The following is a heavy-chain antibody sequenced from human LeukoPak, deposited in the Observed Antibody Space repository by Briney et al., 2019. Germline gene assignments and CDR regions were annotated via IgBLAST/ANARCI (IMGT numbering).Heavy chain of an antibody. CDR1: GFTFSSYA. Sequence: GGSLRLSCAASGFTFSSYAMSWVRQAPGKGLEWVSAISGSGGTTYNADSVKGRFTISRDNSKNTLYLQLNSLRAEDTAVYYCAKGAGNFDWSYHDYWGQGTLVTVSS. CDR2: ISGSGGTT. J-gene: IGHJ4*02. V-gene: IGHV3-23*01. D-gene: IGHD3-9*01. CDR3: AKGAGNFDWSYHDY.